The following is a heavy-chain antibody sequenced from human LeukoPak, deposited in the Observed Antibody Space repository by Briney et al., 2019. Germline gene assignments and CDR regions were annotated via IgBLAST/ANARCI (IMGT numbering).Heavy chain of an antibody. J-gene: IGHJ4*02. CDR2: INWNGGST. V-gene: IGHV3-20*04. D-gene: IGHD5-24*01. Sequence: PGGSLRLSCAASGFTFDDYGMSWVRHAPGKGLEWVSGINWNGGSTGYADSVKGRFTISRDNAKNSLYLQMNSLRAEDTAVYYCARAQIRDGYRPRTIDYWGQGTLVTVSS. CDR1: GFTFDDYG. CDR3: ARAQIRDGYRPRTIDY.